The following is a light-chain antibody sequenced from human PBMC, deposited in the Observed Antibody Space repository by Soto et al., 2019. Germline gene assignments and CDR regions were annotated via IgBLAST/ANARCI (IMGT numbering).Light chain of an antibody. V-gene: IGKV1-9*01. CDR2: AAS. CDR3: QELNSYPLT. Sequence: IKLNQSPSSLSASVGDRVTIPCRASQGISSYLAWYQQKPGKAPKLLIYAASTLQSGVPSRFSGSGSGTDFTLTISSLQPEDFATYCCQELNSYPLTFGGGTRVAIK. CDR1: QGISSY. J-gene: IGKJ4*01.